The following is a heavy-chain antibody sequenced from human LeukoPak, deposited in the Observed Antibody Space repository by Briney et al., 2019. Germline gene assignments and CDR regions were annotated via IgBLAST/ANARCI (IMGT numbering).Heavy chain of an antibody. J-gene: IGHJ6*02. CDR3: ARDGSNWSNDYYHGVDV. CDR2: IYYSGGT. V-gene: IGHV4-39*07. D-gene: IGHD4-11*01. CDR1: GGSISSTSYY. Sequence: PSETLSLTCTVSGGSISSTSYYWGWIRQPPGKGLEWIGSIYYSGGTYYNPSLKSRVTISVDTSKNQFSLRLSSVTAADTAVYYCARDGSNWSNDYYHGVDVWGQGTTVTVSS.